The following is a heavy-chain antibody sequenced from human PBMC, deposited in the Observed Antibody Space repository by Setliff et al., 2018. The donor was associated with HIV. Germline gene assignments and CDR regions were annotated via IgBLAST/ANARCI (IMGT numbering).Heavy chain of an antibody. D-gene: IGHD5-18*01. J-gene: IGHJ4*01. Sequence: ASVKVSCKASGVTFSNCSISWVRQAPGQGLEWMGGIIPMYGPAHYAQKFQGRVTITADESTTTAYMELNSLTSEDTALYYCARVGFSSRHTGDFFDSWG. CDR3: ARVGFSSRHTGDFFDS. V-gene: IGHV1-69*13. CDR2: IIPMYGPA. CDR1: GVTFSNCS.